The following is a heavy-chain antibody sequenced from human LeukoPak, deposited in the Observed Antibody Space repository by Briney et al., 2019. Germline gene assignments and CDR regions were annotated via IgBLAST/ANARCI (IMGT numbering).Heavy chain of an antibody. CDR3: VKDDYGHYVWFTFDS. V-gene: IGHV3-9*01. D-gene: IGHD3-16*01. CDR2: ISWKSASM. Sequence: SLRLSCVASGFPFSVYGMHWVRLAPRKGLEWVSGISWKSASMGYADSVKGRFTISRDNAKNSLYLQINRLRPADTALYSCVKDDYGHYVWFTFDSWGQGTLVSVSS. CDR1: GFPFSVYG. J-gene: IGHJ5*01.